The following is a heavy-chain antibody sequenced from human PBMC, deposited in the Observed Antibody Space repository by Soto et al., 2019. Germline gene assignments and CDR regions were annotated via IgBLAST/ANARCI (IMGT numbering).Heavy chain of an antibody. CDR3: AGATGRY. CDR1: GFTVSSNY. V-gene: IGHV3-53*02. CDR2: LYSGGNT. D-gene: IGHD1-1*01. J-gene: IGHJ4*02. Sequence: EVQLVETGGGLIQPGGSLRLSCTASGFTVSSNYMTWVRQAPGKGLEWVSVLYSGGNTYYADSVKGRFTSSRDKSKNTLYLQMNSLRAEDTAVYYCAGATGRYWGQGTLVTVSS.